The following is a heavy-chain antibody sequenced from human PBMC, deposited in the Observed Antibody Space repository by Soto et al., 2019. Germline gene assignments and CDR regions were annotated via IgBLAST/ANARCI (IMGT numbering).Heavy chain of an antibody. V-gene: IGHV3-21*01. CDR1: GFTFSSYS. Sequence: PGGSLRLSCAASGFTFSSYSRNWVRQAPGKGLEWVSSISSSSSYIYYADSVKGRFTISRDNAKNSLYLQMNSLRAEDTAVYYCARDPDSSSRYYGMDVWGQGTTVTVSS. CDR2: ISSSSSYI. CDR3: ARDPDSSSRYYGMDV. J-gene: IGHJ6*02. D-gene: IGHD6-13*01.